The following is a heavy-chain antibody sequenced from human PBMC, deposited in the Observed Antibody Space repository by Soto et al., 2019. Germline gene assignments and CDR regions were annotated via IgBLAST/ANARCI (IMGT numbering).Heavy chain of an antibody. V-gene: IGHV1-2*02. CDR3: ASGDVDTAPFDP. CDR2: INPKSGNT. CDR1: GYTFTGYY. Sequence: QVQLVQSGAEVKKPGASVKVSCKASGYTFTGYYMHWVRQAPGQGLEWMGWINPKSGNTKYVQKFQGRVIMTRDQSIRTAYMVLSRLTSDDTAVYYCASGDVDTAPFDPWGQGTLVTVSS. J-gene: IGHJ5*02. D-gene: IGHD5-18*01.